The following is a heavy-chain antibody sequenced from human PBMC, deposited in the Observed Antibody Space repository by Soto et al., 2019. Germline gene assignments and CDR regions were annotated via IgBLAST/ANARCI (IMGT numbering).Heavy chain of an antibody. CDR2: FDPEDGET. V-gene: IGHV1-24*01. J-gene: IGHJ4*02. CDR3: ATVNPREYWFAVVYFDY. Sequence: ASVKVSCKVSGYTLTELSMHWVRQAPGKGLEWMGGFDPEDGETIYAQKFQGRVTMTEDTSTDTAYMELSSLRSEDTAVYYCATVNPREYWFAVVYFDYWGQGTLVTVSS. D-gene: IGHD3-10*01. CDR1: GYTLTELS.